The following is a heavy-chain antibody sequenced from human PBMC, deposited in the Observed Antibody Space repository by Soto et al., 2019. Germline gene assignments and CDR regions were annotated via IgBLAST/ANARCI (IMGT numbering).Heavy chain of an antibody. CDR1: CGSFSGYY. Sequence: PSETLSLTCSVYCGSFSGYYWSWIVQTPGKGLEWIGEINHSGSTNYNPSLKSRVTISVDTSKNQFSLKLSSVTAADTAVYYCARGMREMATLNFDYWGQGTLVTVSS. CDR3: ARGMREMATLNFDY. J-gene: IGHJ4*02. D-gene: IGHD2-15*01. V-gene: IGHV4-34*01. CDR2: INHSGST.